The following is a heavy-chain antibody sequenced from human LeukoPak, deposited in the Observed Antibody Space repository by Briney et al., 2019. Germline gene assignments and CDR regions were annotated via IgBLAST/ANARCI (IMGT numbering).Heavy chain of an antibody. CDR3: ARRGSGSGGTYAGMDV. V-gene: IGHV4-39*01. CDR2: IHYSGNT. D-gene: IGHD1-26*01. Sequence: SETLSLTCTVSGGSISSSSYYWGWIRQPPGKGLEWIGNIHYSGNTYYNPSLRSRVTISLDTSKNQFSLKLSSVTAADTALYYCARRGSGSGGTYAGMDVWGQGTTVTVSS. J-gene: IGHJ6*02. CDR1: GGSISSSSYY.